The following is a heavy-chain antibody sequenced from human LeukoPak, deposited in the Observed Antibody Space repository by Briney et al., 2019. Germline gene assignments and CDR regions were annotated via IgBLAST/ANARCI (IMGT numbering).Heavy chain of an antibody. CDR3: VGWGISGITNH. Sequence: PWGSLRLSCAASELTSSTSWMSWVRQAPGKGLEWVAQTKQDGSEKYYVDSVKGRFTTSRDKNSLFLQMNSVRAEDTAVYYCVGWGISGITNHWGQGTLVTVSS. V-gene: IGHV3-7*01. J-gene: IGHJ4*02. CDR1: ELTSSTSW. CDR2: TKQDGSEK. D-gene: IGHD1-7*01.